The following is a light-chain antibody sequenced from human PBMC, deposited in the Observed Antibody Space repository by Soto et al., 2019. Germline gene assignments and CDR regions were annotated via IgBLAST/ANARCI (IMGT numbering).Light chain of an antibody. Sequence: EIVLTQSPGTLSLSPGERATLPCRASQSVSSSYLAWYQQKPGQAPRLIIYGASSRATGIPDRFSGSGSGTDFTLTISRLEPEDVAVYYCQQYGSSSITFGQGTRLEIK. CDR3: QQYGSSSIT. J-gene: IGKJ5*01. CDR1: QSVSSSY. CDR2: GAS. V-gene: IGKV3-20*01.